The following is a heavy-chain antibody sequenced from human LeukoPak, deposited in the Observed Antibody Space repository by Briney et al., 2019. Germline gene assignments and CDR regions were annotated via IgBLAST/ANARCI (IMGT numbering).Heavy chain of an antibody. Sequence: GGSLRLSCAASGFTFSTYIIHWVRQAPGKGLEWVALIWHDGSNKYYGDSVKDRFTISRDNSKNTLYLQMDSLRDEDTAVYYCARDRGYTYGHPLDYWGQGTLVTVSS. CDR2: IWHDGSNK. D-gene: IGHD5-18*01. CDR3: ARDRGYTYGHPLDY. CDR1: GFTFSTYI. V-gene: IGHV3-33*01. J-gene: IGHJ4*02.